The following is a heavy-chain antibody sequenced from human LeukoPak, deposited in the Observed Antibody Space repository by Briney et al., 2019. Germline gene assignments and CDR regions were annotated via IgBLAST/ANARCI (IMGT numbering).Heavy chain of an antibody. Sequence: GGSLRLSCAAPGFTFSGYEMNWVRQAPGKGLEWVSYISSSGSTIYYADSVKGRFTISRDNAKNSLYLQMNSLRAEDTAVYYCARELVTTIIGDYWGQGTLVTVSS. D-gene: IGHD5-24*01. CDR2: ISSSGSTI. CDR1: GFTFSGYE. V-gene: IGHV3-48*03. J-gene: IGHJ4*02. CDR3: ARELVTTIIGDY.